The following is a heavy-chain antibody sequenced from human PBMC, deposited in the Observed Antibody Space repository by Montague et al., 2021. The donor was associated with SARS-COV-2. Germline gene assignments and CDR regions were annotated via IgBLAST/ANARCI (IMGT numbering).Heavy chain of an antibody. D-gene: IGHD6-19*01. V-gene: IGHV4-59*01. Sequence: SETLSLTCTVSGGSISSYYWSWIRQPPGKGLEWIGYIYYSGSTNYNPSLKSRVTISVDTSRNQFSLRLSSVTAADTAVYYCARGSGWMGNAFDIWGQGTMVTVSS. J-gene: IGHJ3*02. CDR1: GGSISSYY. CDR3: ARGSGWMGNAFDI. CDR2: IYYSGST.